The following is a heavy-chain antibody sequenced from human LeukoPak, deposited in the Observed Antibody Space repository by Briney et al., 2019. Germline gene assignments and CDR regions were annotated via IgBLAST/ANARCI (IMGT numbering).Heavy chain of an antibody. CDR3: ARGGEWYYYGSGSYYIGSY. V-gene: IGHV1-2*02. D-gene: IGHD3-10*01. Sequence: ASVNASCKASGYTFTGYYMHWVREAPGQGLEWMGWINPNSGGTNYAQKFQGRVTKTRVPSISTAYMELSRLRSDDTAVYYCARGGEWYYYGSGSYYIGSYWGQRTVDPVSS. CDR1: GYTFTGYY. J-gene: IGHJ4*02. CDR2: INPNSGGT.